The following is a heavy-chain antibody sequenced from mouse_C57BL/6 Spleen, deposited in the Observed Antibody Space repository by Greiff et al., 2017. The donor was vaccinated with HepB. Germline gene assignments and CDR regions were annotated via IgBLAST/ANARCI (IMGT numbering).Heavy chain of an antibody. CDR3: ADDYDEGAFAY. Sequence: EVKLVESGPELVKPGASVKMSCKASGYTFTDYNMHWVKQSHGKSLEWIGYINPNNGGTSYNQKFKGKATLTVNKSSSTAYMELRSLTSEDSAVYYCADDYDEGAFAYWGQGTLVTVSA. J-gene: IGHJ3*01. CDR1: GYTFTDYN. V-gene: IGHV1-22*01. D-gene: IGHD2-4*01. CDR2: INPNNGGT.